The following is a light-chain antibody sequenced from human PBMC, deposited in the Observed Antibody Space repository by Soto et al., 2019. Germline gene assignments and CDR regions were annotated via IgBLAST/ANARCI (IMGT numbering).Light chain of an antibody. J-gene: IGKJ4*01. CDR1: PCVLYKSNNKNH. CDR2: WAS. V-gene: IGKV4-1*01. CDR3: QQYFDVPFT. Sequence: IVITQSPDSLAVSLGESSTINWKCSPCVLYKSNNKNHLAWYQQKPGQPPQLIIYWASTRESGVPERFSGSGSGTDFTLTISSLEAEDVAFYWCQQYFDVPFTFGGGTKVDIK.